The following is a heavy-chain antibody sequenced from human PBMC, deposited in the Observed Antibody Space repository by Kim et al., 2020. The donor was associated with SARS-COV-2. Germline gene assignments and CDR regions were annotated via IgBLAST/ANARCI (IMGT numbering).Heavy chain of an antibody. CDR2: INHSGST. D-gene: IGHD3-22*01. J-gene: IGHJ6*02. V-gene: IGHV4-34*01. Sequence: SETLSLTCAVYGGSFSGYYWSWIRQPPGKGLEWIGEINHSGSTNYNPSLKSRVTISVDTSKNQFSLKLSSVTAADTAVYYCARGPPVGYYDSSGYYPVKRTPWRYYYGMDVWGQGTTVTVSS. CDR1: GGSFSGYY. CDR3: ARGPPVGYYDSSGYYPVKRTPWRYYYGMDV.